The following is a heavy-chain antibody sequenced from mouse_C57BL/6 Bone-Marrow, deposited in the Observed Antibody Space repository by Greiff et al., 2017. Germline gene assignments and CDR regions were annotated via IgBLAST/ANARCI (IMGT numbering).Heavy chain of an antibody. D-gene: IGHD1-1*01. CDR1: GFTFSDFY. J-gene: IGHJ3*01. V-gene: IGHV7-1*01. Sequence: DVMLVESGGGLVQSGRSLRLSCATSGFTFSDFYMEWVRQAPGKGLEWIAASRNKANDNTNEYSASVKGRFIVSRDTSQSILYLQMHAMRAEDTAIYYCARDDYYGSSPFAYWGQGTLITVTA. CDR2: SRNKANDNTN. CDR3: ARDDYYGSSPFAY.